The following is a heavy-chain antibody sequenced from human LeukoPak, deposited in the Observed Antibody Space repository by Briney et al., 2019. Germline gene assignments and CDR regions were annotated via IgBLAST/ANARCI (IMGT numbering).Heavy chain of an antibody. CDR2: ISGGAYT. D-gene: IGHD3-22*01. CDR3: AKRRGSSGYYSWYFDH. Sequence: GGSLRLSCAGSGFTLGSYALSWVRQAPGKGLARVAGISGGAYTYYADSVKGRFTISRDNSKNTLYLQLNSLTAEDTAVYYCAKRRGSSGYYSWYFDHWGQGTLVTVSS. V-gene: IGHV3-23*01. J-gene: IGHJ5*02. CDR1: GFTLGSYA.